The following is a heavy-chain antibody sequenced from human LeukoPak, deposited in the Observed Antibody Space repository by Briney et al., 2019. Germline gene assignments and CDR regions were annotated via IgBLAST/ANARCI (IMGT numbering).Heavy chain of an antibody. CDR3: AKDPYPYGFRYDWFDP. Sequence: GGSLRLSCAASGFTFSSYSISWVRQAPGKGLEWVSSISGGGGRTYYADSVKGRLSNTKDNSKIALYLQMNSLRAEDTAVYYCAKDPYPYGFRYDWFDPWGQGTLVSVSS. V-gene: IGHV3-23*01. J-gene: IGHJ5*02. CDR1: GFTFSSYS. D-gene: IGHD4-17*01. CDR2: ISGGGGRT.